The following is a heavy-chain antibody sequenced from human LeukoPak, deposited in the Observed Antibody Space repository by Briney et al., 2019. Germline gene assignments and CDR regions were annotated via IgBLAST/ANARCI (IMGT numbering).Heavy chain of an antibody. CDR1: GFTFSDYY. CDR2: ISSSGSTT. Sequence: PGGSLRLSCAASGFTFSDYYMSWIRQAPGKGLEWVSYISSSGSTTYYADSVKGRFTISRDNAKNSLYLQMNSLRAEDTAVYHCARERYYDSSGYLGYWGQGTLVTVSS. V-gene: IGHV3-11*04. J-gene: IGHJ4*02. CDR3: ARERYYDSSGYLGY. D-gene: IGHD3-22*01.